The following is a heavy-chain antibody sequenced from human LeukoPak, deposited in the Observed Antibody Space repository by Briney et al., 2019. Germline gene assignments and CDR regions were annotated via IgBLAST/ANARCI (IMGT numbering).Heavy chain of an antibody. CDR2: IIPIFGTA. D-gene: IGHD4-17*01. Sequence: GASVKVSCKASGGTFSSYAISWVRQAPGQGLEWMGGIIPIFGTANYAQKFQGRVTITTDETTSTAYMELSSLRSEDTAVYYCARGGGPTVTPSWGQGTLVTVSS. V-gene: IGHV1-69*05. J-gene: IGHJ4*02. CDR1: GGTFSSYA. CDR3: ARGGGPTVTPS.